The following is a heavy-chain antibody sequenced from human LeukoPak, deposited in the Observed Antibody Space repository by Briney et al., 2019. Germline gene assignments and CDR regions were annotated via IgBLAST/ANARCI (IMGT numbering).Heavy chain of an antibody. CDR1: GGSISSGGYY. J-gene: IGHJ4*02. Sequence: PSETLSLTCTVSGGSISSGGYYWSWIRQHPGKGLEWIGYIYYSGSTYYNPSLKSRVTISVDTSKNQFSLKLSSVTAADTAGYYCARVGILRYFDWLPYDWGQGTLVTVSS. V-gene: IGHV4-31*03. CDR3: ARVGILRYFDWLPYD. CDR2: IYYSGST. D-gene: IGHD3-9*01.